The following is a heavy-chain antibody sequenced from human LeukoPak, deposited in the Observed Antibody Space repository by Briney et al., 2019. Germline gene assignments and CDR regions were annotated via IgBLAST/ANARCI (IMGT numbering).Heavy chain of an antibody. J-gene: IGHJ4*02. Sequence: GASVKVSCKASGYTFTSYDINWVRQATGQGLEWVGWMNPYSGNTGYVQKFQGRVTMTRGTSISTAYMELSSLRSDDTAVYFCARGSSGSLGLDYWGQGTLVTVSS. CDR3: ARGSSGSLGLDY. V-gene: IGHV1-8*01. D-gene: IGHD1-26*01. CDR2: MNPYSGNT. CDR1: GYTFTSYD.